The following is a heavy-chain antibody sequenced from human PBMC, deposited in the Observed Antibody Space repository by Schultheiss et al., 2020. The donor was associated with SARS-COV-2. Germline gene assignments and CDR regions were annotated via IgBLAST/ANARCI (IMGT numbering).Heavy chain of an antibody. V-gene: IGHV3-49*03. CDR2: IRSKAYGGTT. D-gene: IGHD3-22*01. Sequence: GESLKISCTASGFTFGDYAMSWFRQAPGKGLEWVGFIRSKAYGGTTEYAASVKGRFTISRDDSKNSLYLQMNSLKTEDTAVYYCAKDYYDSSGYPDYWGQGTLVTVSS. J-gene: IGHJ4*02. CDR3: AKDYYDSSGYPDY. CDR1: GFTFGDYA.